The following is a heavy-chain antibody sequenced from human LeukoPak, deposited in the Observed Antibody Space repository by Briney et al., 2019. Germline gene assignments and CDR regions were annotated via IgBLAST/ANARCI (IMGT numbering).Heavy chain of an antibody. V-gene: IGHV4-34*01. J-gene: IGHJ3*02. CDR2: INHRGST. CDR1: GESLSKYY. Sequence: SETLSLTCAVYGESLSKYYWTWIRQSPGMGLEWIGEINHRGSTNLNPSLKSRVTISVDTSKNQFSLKLSSVTAADTAVYYCARPHSCSSTSCPPEVDAFDIWGQGTMVTVSS. D-gene: IGHD2-2*01. CDR3: ARPHSCSSTSCPPEVDAFDI.